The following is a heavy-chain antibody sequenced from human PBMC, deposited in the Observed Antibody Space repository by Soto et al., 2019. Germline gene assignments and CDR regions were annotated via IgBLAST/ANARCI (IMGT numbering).Heavy chain of an antibody. V-gene: IGHV3-23*01. CDR3: VSWVSAHFDY. Sequence: SGGSLRLSCVGSGFTFGNYAMSWVRQAPGKGLEWVSSITGIDGRTYYADSVKGRFTISRDNPKNTLYLQMNNLRAEDTATYFCVSWVSAHFDYWGHGTPVTVSS. J-gene: IGHJ4*01. D-gene: IGHD2-8*01. CDR1: GFTFGNYA. CDR2: ITGIDGRT.